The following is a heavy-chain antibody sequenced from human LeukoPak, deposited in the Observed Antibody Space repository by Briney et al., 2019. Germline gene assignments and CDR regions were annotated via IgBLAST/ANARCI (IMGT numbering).Heavy chain of an antibody. CDR2: ISYDGSNK. CDR1: GFTFSNYA. J-gene: IGHJ3*02. D-gene: IGHD3-10*01. V-gene: IGHV3-30*04. Sequence: GGSLRLSCAASGFTFSNYAVHWVRQAPGKGLEWVAVISYDGSNKYYADSVKGRFTISRDNSKNTMYLQMNSLRAEDTAVYFCIKVIMFAFDIWGQGTMVTVSS. CDR3: IKVIMFAFDI.